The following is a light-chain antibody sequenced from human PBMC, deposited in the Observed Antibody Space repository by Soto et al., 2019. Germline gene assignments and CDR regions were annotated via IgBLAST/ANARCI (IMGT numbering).Light chain of an antibody. CDR2: DVI. Sequence: QSALTQPPSVSGSPGQSVTISCTVTSSDVGDYEHVSWYQLAPGTAPKLLISDVINRPSGVPDRFSGSKSGNTPSLTISGLHAEDEADYCCGLSTSSATWVFGGGTKLTVL. CDR3: GLSTSSATWV. V-gene: IGLV2-18*01. CDR1: SSDVGDYEH. J-gene: IGLJ3*02.